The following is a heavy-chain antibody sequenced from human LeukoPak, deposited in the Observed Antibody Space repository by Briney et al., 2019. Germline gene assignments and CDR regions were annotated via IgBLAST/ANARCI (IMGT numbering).Heavy chain of an antibody. D-gene: IGHD6-13*01. J-gene: IGHJ5*02. CDR2: INPNSGGT. CDR3: ARGHSNNWFDP. V-gene: IGHV1-2*06. CDR1: GYTFTGDY. Sequence: ASVKVSCKASGYTFTGDYMHWVRQAPGQWLEWMGRINPNSGGTNYAQKFQGRVTMTRDTSISTAYMELSRLRSDDTAVYYCARGHSNNWFDPWGQGTLVTVSS.